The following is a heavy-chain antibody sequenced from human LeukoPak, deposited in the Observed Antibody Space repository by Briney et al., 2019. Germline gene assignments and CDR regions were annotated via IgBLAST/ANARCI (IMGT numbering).Heavy chain of an antibody. CDR3: ARDTRAQITMVRGVIGWFDP. D-gene: IGHD3-10*01. CDR2: IYYSGST. CDR1: GGSISSYY. V-gene: IGHV4-59*01. Sequence: SETLSLTCTVSGGSISSYYWSWIRQPPRKGLEWIGYIYYSGSTNYNPSLKSRVTISVDTSKNQFSLKLSSVTAADTAVYYCARDTRAQITMVRGVIGWFDPSGQGTLVTVSS. J-gene: IGHJ5*02.